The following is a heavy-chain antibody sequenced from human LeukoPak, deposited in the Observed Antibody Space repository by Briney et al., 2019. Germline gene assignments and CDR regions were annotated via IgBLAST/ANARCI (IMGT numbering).Heavy chain of an antibody. J-gene: IGHJ4*02. CDR3: AKRGHYSINWYHYFDY. V-gene: IGHV3-30*18. CDR1: GFTFSSYG. Sequence: GGSLRLSCAASGFTFSSYGLHWVRQAPGKGLEWVAAVASNGGSEYYADSVKGRFTISRDNSKNTLFLQMNSLRPDDTAVYYCAKRGHYSINWYHYFDYWGQGTLVTVSS. D-gene: IGHD6-13*01. CDR2: VASNGGSE.